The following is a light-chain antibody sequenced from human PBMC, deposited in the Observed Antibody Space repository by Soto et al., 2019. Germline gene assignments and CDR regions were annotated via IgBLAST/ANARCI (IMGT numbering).Light chain of an antibody. CDR3: QSYDNSKGV. CDR2: EDN. Sequence: NFMLTQPHSVSESPGKTVTMSCTRSSGSIASNYVQWYQQRPGSAPTTVIYEDNQRPSGVPDRFSGSIDSSSNSASLTISGLKTEDEADYYCQSYDNSKGVFGGGTKLTVL. CDR1: SGSIASNY. J-gene: IGLJ2*01. V-gene: IGLV6-57*03.